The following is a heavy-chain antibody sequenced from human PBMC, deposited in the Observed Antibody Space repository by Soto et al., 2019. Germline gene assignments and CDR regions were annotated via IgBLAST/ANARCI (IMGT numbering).Heavy chain of an antibody. CDR2: MFYSGAT. CDR1: GGSISDISYC. V-gene: IGHV4-39*01. J-gene: IGHJ5*02. Sequence: SETLSLTCTVSGGSISDISYCWGWIRQPPGKGLQWIGCMFYSGATYYNPSLKNRVTLSVDTSNNEFSLKLVSVTAPDTAVYYCPRHKSGSDWLDPWGKGTLVTVSS. D-gene: IGHD2-15*01. CDR3: PRHKSGSDWLDP.